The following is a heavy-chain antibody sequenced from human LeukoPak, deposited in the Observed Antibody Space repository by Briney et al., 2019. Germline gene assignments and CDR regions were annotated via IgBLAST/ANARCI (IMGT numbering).Heavy chain of an antibody. V-gene: IGHV3-21*01. CDR1: GFNFRNAW. D-gene: IGHD4-17*01. J-gene: IGHJ4*02. CDR2: ISSSSSYI. Sequence: GGSLRLSCTASGFNFRNAWMCWVRQAPGKGLEWVSSISSSSSYIYYADSVKGRFTISRDNAKNSLYLQMNSLRAEDTAVYYCARSDGDYPPPHDYWGQGTLVTVSS. CDR3: ARSDGDYPPPHDY.